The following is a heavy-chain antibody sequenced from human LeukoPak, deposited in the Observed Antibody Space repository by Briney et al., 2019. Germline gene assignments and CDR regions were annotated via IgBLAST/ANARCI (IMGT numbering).Heavy chain of an antibody. CDR2: INPNSGGT. CDR1: GYTFTGYY. Sequence: ASVKVSCKASGYTFTGYYMHWVRQAPGQGLEWMGWINPNSGGTIYAQKFQGRVTMTEDTSTDTAYMELSSLRSEDTAVYYCATLSGSYYFYYFDYWGQGTLVTVSS. J-gene: IGHJ4*02. D-gene: IGHD1-26*01. V-gene: IGHV1-2*02. CDR3: ATLSGSYYFYYFDY.